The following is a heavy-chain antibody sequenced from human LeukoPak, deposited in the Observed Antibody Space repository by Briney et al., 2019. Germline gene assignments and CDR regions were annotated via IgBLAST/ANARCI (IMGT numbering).Heavy chain of an antibody. CDR1: GGSFSGYY. D-gene: IGHD3-22*01. Sequence: SETLSLTCAVYGGSFSGYYWSWIRQPPGKGLEWIGEINHSGSTNYNPSLKSRATISVDTSKTQFSLKLSSVTAADTAVYYCADGVVITKWGQGTLVTVSS. CDR3: ADGVVITK. J-gene: IGHJ4*02. V-gene: IGHV4-34*01. CDR2: INHSGST.